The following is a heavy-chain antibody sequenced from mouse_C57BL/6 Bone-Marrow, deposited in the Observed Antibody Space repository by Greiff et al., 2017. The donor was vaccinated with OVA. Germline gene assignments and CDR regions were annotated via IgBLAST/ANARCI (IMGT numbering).Heavy chain of an antibody. CDR2: IDPENGDT. Sequence: VQLQQSGAELVRPGASVKLSCTASGFNIKDDYMHWVKERPEQGLEWIGWIDPENGDTEYASKFQGKATITADTSSKTVYLHLSSLTSEDTAVYYCTTYRYWGQGTTITVSS. J-gene: IGHJ2*01. CDR1: GFNIKDDY. V-gene: IGHV14-4*01. CDR3: TTYRY.